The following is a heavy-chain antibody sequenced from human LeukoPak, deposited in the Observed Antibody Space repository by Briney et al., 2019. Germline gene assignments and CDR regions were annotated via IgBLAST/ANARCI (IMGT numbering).Heavy chain of an antibody. CDR1: GYTLTELS. CDR3: ATGSPMVRGVIDAFDI. V-gene: IGHV1-24*01. J-gene: IGHJ3*02. Sequence: GASVKVSCKVSGYTLTELSMHWVRQAPGKGLEWMGGFDPEDGETIYAQKFQGRVTMTEATSTDTAYMELSSLRSEDTAVYYCATGSPMVRGVIDAFDIWGQGTMVTVSS. CDR2: FDPEDGET. D-gene: IGHD3-10*01.